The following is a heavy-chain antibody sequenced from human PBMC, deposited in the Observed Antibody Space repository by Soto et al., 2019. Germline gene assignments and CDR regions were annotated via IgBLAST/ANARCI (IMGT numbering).Heavy chain of an antibody. CDR1: LFIVSDNY. V-gene: IGHV3-66*01. CDR3: ATRMTTAPY. J-gene: IGHJ4*02. D-gene: IGHD4-17*01. CDR2: IYSGGGT. Sequence: EVRLVQSGGGLVQPGGSLRLSCAASLFIVSDNYMSWVRQAPGKGLEWFSLIYSGGGTDYAESVKGRFTISRDNSKNTLYLQMNSLKAEDTGIYYCATRMTTAPYWGQGTVVTVSS.